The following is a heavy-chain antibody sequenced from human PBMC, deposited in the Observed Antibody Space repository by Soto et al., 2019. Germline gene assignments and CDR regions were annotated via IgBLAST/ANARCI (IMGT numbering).Heavy chain of an antibody. Sequence: ASVKVSCKASGYTFTIYAMHCVLQAPGQRLEWMGWINAGNGNTKYSQKFQGRVTITRDTSASTAYMELSSLRSEDTAVYYCARMGPYYGPSDYWGQGTLVTVSS. V-gene: IGHV1-3*01. CDR1: GYTFTIYA. CDR2: INAGNGNT. D-gene: IGHD3-22*01. CDR3: ARMGPYYGPSDY. J-gene: IGHJ4*02.